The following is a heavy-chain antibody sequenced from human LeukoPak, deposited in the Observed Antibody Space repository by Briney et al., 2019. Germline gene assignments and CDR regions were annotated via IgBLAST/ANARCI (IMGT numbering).Heavy chain of an antibody. CDR2: INPNSGGT. Sequence: ASVKVSCKASGYTFTGYYMHWVRQAPGQGLEWMGRINPNSGGTNYAQKFQGRVTMTRDTSISTAYMELSRLRSDDTAVYYCARPSPLYDFCSGSYHHDDCWFDPWGQGTLVTVSS. CDR3: ARPSPLYDFCSGSYHHDDCWFDP. V-gene: IGHV1-2*06. J-gene: IGHJ5*02. D-gene: IGHD3-3*01. CDR1: GYTFTGYY.